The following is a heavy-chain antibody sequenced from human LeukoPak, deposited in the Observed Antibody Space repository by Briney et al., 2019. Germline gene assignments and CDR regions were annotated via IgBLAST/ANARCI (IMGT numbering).Heavy chain of an antibody. V-gene: IGHV3-9*01. J-gene: IGHJ3*01. CDR1: GFTFNDYA. CDR2: INWNSGVV. Sequence: PGRSLRLSCAGSGFTFNDYAMHWVRQVPGKGLEWVGGINWNSGVVAYGASVKGRSTISRDNARNSLYLQVDSLRFEDTALYYCAKDLAVGTTPRVYAFDVWGQGALVTVPS. CDR3: AKDLAVGTTPRVYAFDV. D-gene: IGHD1/OR15-1a*01.